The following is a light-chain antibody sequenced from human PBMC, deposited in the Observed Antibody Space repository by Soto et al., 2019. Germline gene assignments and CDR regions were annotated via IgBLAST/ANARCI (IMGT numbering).Light chain of an antibody. CDR2: GAS. CDR1: QSLSSSY. V-gene: IGKV3-20*01. Sequence: EIVLTQSPGTLSLSPGDTATLSCRASQSLSSSYLAWYQQRPGQAPGLLIYGASSRATGIPDRFSGSGSGTDFTLTISRLDPEDFAVYYCQQYGGSMTFGQGTRLEIE. CDR3: QQYGGSMT. J-gene: IGKJ5*01.